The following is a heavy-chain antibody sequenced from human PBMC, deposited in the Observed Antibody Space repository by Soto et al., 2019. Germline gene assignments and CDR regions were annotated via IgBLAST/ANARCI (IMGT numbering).Heavy chain of an antibody. CDR1: GGTFSSYA. CDR3: ARLLGSSGYPWLDDY. J-gene: IGHJ4*02. V-gene: IGHV1-69*13. Sequence: SVKVSFKASGGTFSSYAISWVRQAPGQGLEWMGGIIPIFGTANYAQKFQGRVTITADESTSTAYMELSSLRSEDTAVYYCARLLGSSGYPWLDDYWGQGTLVTVSS. D-gene: IGHD3-22*01. CDR2: IIPIFGTA.